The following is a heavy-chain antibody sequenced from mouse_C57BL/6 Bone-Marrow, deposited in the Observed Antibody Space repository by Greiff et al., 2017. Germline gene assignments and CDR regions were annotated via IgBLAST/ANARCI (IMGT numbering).Heavy chain of an antibody. CDR1: EYEFPSHD. D-gene: IGHD5-1-1*01. CDR2: INSDGGST. Sequence: EVKLMESGGGLVQPGESLKLSCESTEYEFPSHDMSWVRKTPEKRLELVAAINSDGGSTYYPDTMERRFIISRDKTKKTLYLQRSSLRSEDTALYDGARQAGYPYLAYWGQGTLVTVSA. V-gene: IGHV5-2*01. J-gene: IGHJ3*01. CDR3: ARQAGYPYLAY.